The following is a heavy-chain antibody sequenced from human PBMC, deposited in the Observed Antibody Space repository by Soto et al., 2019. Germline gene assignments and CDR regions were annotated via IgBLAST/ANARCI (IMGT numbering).Heavy chain of an antibody. CDR1: GYTFTSYA. J-gene: IGHJ6*03. Sequence: GASVKVSCKASGYTFTSYAMHWVRQAPGQRLEWMGWINAGNGNTKYSQKFQGRVTITRDTSASTAYMELSSLRSEDTAVYYCARDKGLQPYYYYMDVWGKGTTVTVSS. V-gene: IGHV1-3*01. CDR2: INAGNGNT. D-gene: IGHD5-18*01. CDR3: ARDKGLQPYYYYMDV.